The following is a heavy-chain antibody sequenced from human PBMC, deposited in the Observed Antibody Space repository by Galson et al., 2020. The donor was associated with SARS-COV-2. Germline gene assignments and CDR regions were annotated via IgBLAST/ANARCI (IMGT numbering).Heavy chain of an antibody. CDR2: FDPEDGET. V-gene: IGHV1-24*01. D-gene: IGHD6-19*01. CDR1: GYTLTELS. J-gene: IGHJ5*02. CDR3: ATDIAVAATRALWFDP. Sequence: ASVKVSCKVSGYTLTELSMHWVRQAPGKGLEWMGGFDPEDGETIYAQKFQGRVTMTEDTSTDTAYMELSSLRSEDTAVYYCATDIAVAATRALWFDPWGQGTLVTVSS.